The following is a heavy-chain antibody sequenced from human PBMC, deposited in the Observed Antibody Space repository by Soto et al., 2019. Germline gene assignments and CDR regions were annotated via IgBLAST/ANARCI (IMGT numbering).Heavy chain of an antibody. Sequence: ASVKVSCKASGYTFTSYDINWVRQATGQGLEWKGWMNPNSGNTGYAQKIQGRVTMTRNTSISTAYMELRSLRSENTAVYSCARGQLPYRITGTTTGNWFDPWGQGTLVTVSS. CDR1: GYTFTSYD. V-gene: IGHV1-8*01. CDR2: MNPNSGNT. D-gene: IGHD1-7*01. CDR3: ARGQLPYRITGTTTGNWFDP. J-gene: IGHJ5*02.